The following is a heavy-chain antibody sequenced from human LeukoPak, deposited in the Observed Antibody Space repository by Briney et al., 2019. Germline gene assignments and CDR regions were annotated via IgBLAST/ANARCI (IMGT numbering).Heavy chain of an antibody. D-gene: IGHD3-22*01. CDR1: GASINGYY. V-gene: IGHV4-59*03. CDR2: VHYTGST. Sequence: SETLSLTCTVSGASINGYYWTWIRQTPGKGLEWIGYVHYTGSTSYNPSLRGRVTMSIDTSKNQFSLNANSVTAADTAVYYCAKVGYSGSFDYWGQGTLVTVSS. J-gene: IGHJ4*02. CDR3: AKVGYSGSFDY.